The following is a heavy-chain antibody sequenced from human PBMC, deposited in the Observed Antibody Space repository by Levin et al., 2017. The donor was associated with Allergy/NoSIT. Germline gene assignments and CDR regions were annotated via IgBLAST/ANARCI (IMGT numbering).Heavy chain of an antibody. CDR2: ITHSGST. CDR3: VRGSYCSGGSCYSIWFDP. V-gene: IGHV4-34*01. Sequence: ESLKISCTVYGGSFSGYYWNWIRQPPGRGLEWIGEITHSGSTNYNPSLKSRVTISVDTSKNQFSLRLSSVTAADTAVYYCVRGSYCSGGSCYSIWFDPWGQGTLVTVSS. CDR1: GGSFSGYY. D-gene: IGHD2-15*01. J-gene: IGHJ5*02.